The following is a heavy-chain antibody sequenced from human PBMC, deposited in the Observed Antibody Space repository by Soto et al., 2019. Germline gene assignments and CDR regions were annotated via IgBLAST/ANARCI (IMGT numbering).Heavy chain of an antibody. J-gene: IGHJ3*02. CDR2: SYPGDSTS. CDR3: ARIIGYCRNNDCSWTFDI. Sequence: GESLKVSCKTSGYSFISYWVAWVRQKPGKGLVWMGTSYPGDSTSTYSPSFQGQVTISVDKSISTAYLHLSSLKASDTAMYYCARIIGYCRNNDCSWTFDIWGQGTTGTVSS. CDR1: GYSFISYW. D-gene: IGHD2-2*03. V-gene: IGHV5-51*03.